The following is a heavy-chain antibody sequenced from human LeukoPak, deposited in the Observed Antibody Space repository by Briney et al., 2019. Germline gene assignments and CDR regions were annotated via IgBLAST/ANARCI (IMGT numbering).Heavy chain of an antibody. V-gene: IGHV4-39*07. CDR2: IFYSGST. Sequence: SETLSLTCTVSGGSISTSNYYWGWLRQPPGKGLEWIGNIFYSGSTYYSPSVKSRVTISVDTSKNQFSLKLSSVTAADTAVYYCARVRTLGWFDPWGQGTLVTVSS. J-gene: IGHJ5*02. CDR1: GGSISTSNYY. CDR3: ARVRTLGWFDP.